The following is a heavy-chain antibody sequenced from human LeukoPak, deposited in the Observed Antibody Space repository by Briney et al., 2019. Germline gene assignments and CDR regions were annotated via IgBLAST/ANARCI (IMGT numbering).Heavy chain of an antibody. CDR3: ARGYHRFDY. D-gene: IGHD2-2*01. CDR2: IYYSGVS. CDR1: GGSIISSSFW. Sequence: SETLSLTCTVSGGSIISSSFWWGWIRQPPGKGLEWIGSIYYSGVSYYNTSLKSRVTISVDTSKNQFSLKLNSVTAADTAVYYCARGYHRFDYWGQGTLVTVSS. J-gene: IGHJ4*02. V-gene: IGHV4-39*01.